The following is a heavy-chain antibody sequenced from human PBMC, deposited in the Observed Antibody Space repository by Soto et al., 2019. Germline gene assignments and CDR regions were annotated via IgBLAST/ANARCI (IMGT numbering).Heavy chain of an antibody. V-gene: IGHV4-39*01. J-gene: IGHJ4*02. CDR3: ARHYNFFPSSRWYYFDY. CDR2: IYYSGST. Sequence: QLQLQESGPGLVKPSETLSLTCTVSGGSISSSSYYWGWIRQPPGQGLEWIGSIYYSGSTYYNPSLKSRVTISVDTSKNQFSLKLSSVTAADTAVYYCARHYNFFPSSRWYYFDYSGQGTLVTVSS. D-gene: IGHD6-19*01. CDR1: GGSISSSSYY.